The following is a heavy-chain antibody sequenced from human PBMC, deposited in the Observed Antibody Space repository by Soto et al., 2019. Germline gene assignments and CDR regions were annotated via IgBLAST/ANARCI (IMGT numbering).Heavy chain of an antibody. V-gene: IGHV4-4*02. CDR1: GGSISSSNW. J-gene: IGHJ4*02. Sequence: QVQLQESGPGLVKPSGTLSLTCAVSGGSISSSNWWSWVRQPPGKGLEWIGEIYHSGSTNYNPSRQSRVTISVDKSKNPFALKLSSVTAADTAVYYCARAAMGGSSWPFDSWGQGTLVTVSS. D-gene: IGHD6-13*01. CDR3: ARAAMGGSSWPFDS. CDR2: IYHSGST.